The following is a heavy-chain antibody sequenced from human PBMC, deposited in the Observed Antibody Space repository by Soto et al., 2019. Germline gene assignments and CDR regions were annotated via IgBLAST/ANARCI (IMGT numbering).Heavy chain of an antibody. V-gene: IGHV3-23*01. J-gene: IGHJ4*02. CDR2: ISGSGGST. CDR1: GFTFKNYG. Sequence: PGGSLRLSCAASGFTFKNYGMSWVRQAPGKGLEWVSAISGSGGSTYYADSVEGRFTISRDNSKNMVYLQMNSLRAEDTAVYYCAKPLGASDEYIWGSYLNWGQGNLVTVSS. D-gene: IGHD3-16*01. CDR3: AKPLGASDEYIWGSYLN.